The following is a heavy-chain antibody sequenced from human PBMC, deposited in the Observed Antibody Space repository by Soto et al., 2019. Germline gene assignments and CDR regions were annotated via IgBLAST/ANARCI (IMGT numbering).Heavy chain of an antibody. V-gene: IGHV4-34*01. Sequence: LSLTCAVYGGSFSGYYWSWIRQPPGKGLEWIGEINHSGSTNYNPSLKSRVTISVDTSKNQFSLKLSSVTAADTAVYYCARGEAEALDTVVVVAATRNWFDTWGQGTLVTVSS. D-gene: IGHD2-15*01. CDR3: ARGEAEALDTVVVVAATRNWFDT. J-gene: IGHJ5*02. CDR2: INHSGST. CDR1: GGSFSGYY.